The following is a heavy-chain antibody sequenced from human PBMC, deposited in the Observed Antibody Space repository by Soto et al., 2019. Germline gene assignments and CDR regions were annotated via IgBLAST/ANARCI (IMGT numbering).Heavy chain of an antibody. D-gene: IGHD3-10*01. V-gene: IGHV4-30-2*01. CDR3: ARSITMVRGAPPDFDY. CDR1: CGSIISGGYS. J-gene: IGHJ4*02. Sequence: SETLSLTCAFSCGSIISGGYSWSWIRQPPGKGLEWSGYIYHSGSTYYNPSLKSRVTISVDRSKNQFSLKLSSVTAADTAVYYCARSITMVRGAPPDFDYWGQGTLVTVSS. CDR2: IYHSGST.